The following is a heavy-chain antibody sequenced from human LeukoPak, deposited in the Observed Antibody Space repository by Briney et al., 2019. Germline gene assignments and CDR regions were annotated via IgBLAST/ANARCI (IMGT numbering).Heavy chain of an antibody. CDR3: AGGHVSCSSTSCYTESYNWFDP. Sequence: SVTLSLTCTVSGGSISSYYWSWIRQPPGKGLEWIAYISDIGSINYNPSLKSRVTISLDTSKNQFSLKLSSVTAADTAVYYCAGGHVSCSSTSCYTESYNWFDPWGQGTLVTVSS. CDR1: GGSISSYY. J-gene: IGHJ5*02. V-gene: IGHV4-59*12. CDR2: ISDIGSI. D-gene: IGHD2-2*02.